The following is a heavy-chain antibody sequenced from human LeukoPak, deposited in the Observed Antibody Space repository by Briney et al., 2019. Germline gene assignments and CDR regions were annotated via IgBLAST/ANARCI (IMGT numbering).Heavy chain of an antibody. Sequence: PGGSLRLSCAASGFTFDDYAMHWVRQAPGKGLEWVSGICYNSDTIAYADSVKSRFTISRDNAKNSLYLQMNSLRAEDTALYYCAKDYCGGDCYSGWYCDLWGRGTLVTVSS. D-gene: IGHD2-21*02. V-gene: IGHV3-9*01. CDR3: AKDYCGGDCYSGWYCDL. CDR2: ICYNSDTI. CDR1: GFTFDDYA. J-gene: IGHJ2*01.